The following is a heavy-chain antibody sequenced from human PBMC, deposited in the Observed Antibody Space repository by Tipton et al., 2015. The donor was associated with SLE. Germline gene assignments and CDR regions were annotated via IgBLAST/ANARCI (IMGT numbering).Heavy chain of an antibody. V-gene: IGHV4-61*09. CDR1: GDSISSGDYY. J-gene: IGHJ4*02. Sequence: TLSLTCTVSGDSISSGDYYWSWIRQPPGKGLEWIGYIYTSESTKYNPSLKSRLTISVDTSKKQFSLKLSSVTAADTAVYYCATVNWNDARVDYWGQGTLVTVSS. CDR2: IYTSEST. D-gene: IGHD1-1*01. CDR3: ATVNWNDARVDY.